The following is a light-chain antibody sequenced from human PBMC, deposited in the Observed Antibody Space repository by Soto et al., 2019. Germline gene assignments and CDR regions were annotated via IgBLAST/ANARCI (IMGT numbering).Light chain of an antibody. Sequence: DIQMTQSPSTLSASVGDRVTITCRASRSVSGWLAWYQQKPGTAPKLLIYDASSLQRGVPSRFSGSGSGTEFTLPISSLQPDDFATYYCQQYNNYWYTFGQGTRLEIK. CDR2: DAS. CDR3: QQYNNYWYT. J-gene: IGKJ2*01. CDR1: RSVSGW. V-gene: IGKV1-5*01.